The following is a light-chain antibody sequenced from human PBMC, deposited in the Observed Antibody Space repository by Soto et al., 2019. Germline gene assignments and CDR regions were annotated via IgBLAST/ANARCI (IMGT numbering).Light chain of an antibody. J-gene: IGKJ4*01. V-gene: IGKV4-1*01. CDR3: QQYFEVTFT. CDR1: QSVLYSSNNKNY. CDR2: WAS. Sequence: DIVMTQSPDSLAVSLGERATINCKSSQSVLYSSNNKNYLAWYQQKXGQPPQXXIYWASTRESGVPERCSGSGSGTDFTLTISSLEAEDVEFDGCQQYFEVTFTFGGGTKVDIK.